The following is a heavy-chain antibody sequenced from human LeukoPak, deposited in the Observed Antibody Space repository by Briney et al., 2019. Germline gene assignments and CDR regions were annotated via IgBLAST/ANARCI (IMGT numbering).Heavy chain of an antibody. CDR1: GYTFTSYY. J-gene: IGHJ5*02. Sequence: ASVKVSCKASGYTFTSYYMHWVRQAPGQGLEWMGIINPSGGSTSYAQKFQGRVTMTRDMSTSTVYMELSSLRSDDTAVYYCARDTPYGIAVAGTLPWFDPWGQGTLVTVSS. CDR2: INPSGGST. D-gene: IGHD6-19*01. CDR3: ARDTPYGIAVAGTLPWFDP. V-gene: IGHV1-46*01.